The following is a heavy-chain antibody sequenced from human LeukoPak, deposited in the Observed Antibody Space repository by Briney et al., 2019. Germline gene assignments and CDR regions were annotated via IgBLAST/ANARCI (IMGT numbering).Heavy chain of an antibody. J-gene: IGHJ6*02. CDR2: IYSGGST. CDR1: GFTVSSNY. CDR3: ARDFGSGSYRSDYYYGMDV. V-gene: IGHV3-66*01. Sequence: PGGSLRLSCAASGFTVSSNYMSWVRQAPGKGLEWVSVIYSGGSTYYADSVKGRFTISRDNSKNTPYLQMNSLRAEDTAVYYCARDFGSGSYRSDYYYGMDVWGQGTTVTVSS. D-gene: IGHD3-10*01.